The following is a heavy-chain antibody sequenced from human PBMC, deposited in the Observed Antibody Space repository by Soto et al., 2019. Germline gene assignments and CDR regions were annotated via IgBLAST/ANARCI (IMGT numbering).Heavy chain of an antibody. V-gene: IGHV1-18*01. CDR3: AREDCSSASCYGPDF. CDR1: GYSLTSYG. CDR2: ISGHDGNT. D-gene: IGHD2-2*01. J-gene: IGHJ4*02. Sequence: ASVKVSCKASGYSLTSYGISWVRQAPGQGLEWMGWISGHDGNTKYTQKLQGRVTVTTDTSTSTAYMDLRSLRSDDTAVYYCAREDCSSASCYGPDFCGQXTLVTVSS.